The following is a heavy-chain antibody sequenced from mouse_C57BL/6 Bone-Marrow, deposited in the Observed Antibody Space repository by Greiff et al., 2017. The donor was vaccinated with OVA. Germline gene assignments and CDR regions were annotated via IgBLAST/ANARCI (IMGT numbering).Heavy chain of an antibody. J-gene: IGHJ4*01. CDR1: GFTFSDFY. D-gene: IGHD2-3*01. CDR2: SRNKANDYTT. CDR3: ARDARWLLMDY. V-gene: IGHV7-1*01. Sequence: EVMLVESGGGLVQSGRSLRLSCATSGFTFSDFYMEWVRQAPGKGLEWIAASRNKANDYTTEYSASGKGRFIVSRDTSQSILYLQMNALRAEDTAIYYCARDARWLLMDYWGQGTSVTVSS.